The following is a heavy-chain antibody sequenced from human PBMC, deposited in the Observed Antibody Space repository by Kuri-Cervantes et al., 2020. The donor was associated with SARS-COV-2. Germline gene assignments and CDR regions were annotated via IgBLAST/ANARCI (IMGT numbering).Heavy chain of an antibody. V-gene: IGHV4-59*10. CDR2: IYTSGSN. CDR3: ARGGYYYDSSGYSHLDY. Sequence: LSLTCAVYGGSFSGYYWSWIRQPAGKGLEWIGRIYTSGSNNYNPSLKSRVTISVDTSKNQFSLKLSSVTAADTAVYYCARGGYYYDSSGYSHLDYWGQGTLVTVSS. J-gene: IGHJ4*02. CDR1: GGSFSGYY. D-gene: IGHD3-22*01.